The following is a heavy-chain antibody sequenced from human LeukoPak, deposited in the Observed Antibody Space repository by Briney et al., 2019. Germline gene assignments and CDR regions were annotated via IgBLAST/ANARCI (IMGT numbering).Heavy chain of an antibody. D-gene: IGHD3-16*01. V-gene: IGHV3-53*01. CDR3: ARDYGNLRYFDY. CDR1: GFTVSSNY. CDR2: IYSGGST. J-gene: IGHJ4*02. Sequence: PGGSPRLSCAASGFTVSSNYMSWVRQAPGKGLEWVSVIYSGGSTYYADSVKGRFTISRDNSKNTLYLQMNSLRAEDTAVYYCARDYGNLRYFDYWGQGTLVTVSS.